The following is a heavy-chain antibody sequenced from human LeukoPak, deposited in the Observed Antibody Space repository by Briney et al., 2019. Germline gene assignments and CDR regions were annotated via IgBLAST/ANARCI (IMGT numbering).Heavy chain of an antibody. CDR1: GYTFTGYY. V-gene: IGHV1-18*04. D-gene: IGHD3-22*01. Sequence: ASVKVSCKASGYTFTGYYIHWVRQAPGQGLEWMGWISAYNGNTNYAQKLQGRVTMTTDTSTSTAYMELRSLRSDDTAVYYCARDHTRYTYYYDSSGYFSDYWGQGTLVTVSS. CDR3: ARDHTRYTYYYDSSGYFSDY. CDR2: ISAYNGNT. J-gene: IGHJ4*02.